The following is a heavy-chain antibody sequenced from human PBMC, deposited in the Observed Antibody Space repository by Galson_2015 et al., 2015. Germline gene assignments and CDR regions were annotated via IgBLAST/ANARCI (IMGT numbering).Heavy chain of an antibody. CDR1: GFTFSSHA. Sequence: SLRLSCAVSGFTFSSHAMSWVRQATGKGLEWVSAVSATGGSTYYADSVKGRFTISRDSSKNTVYLQMNSLRGEDTAVYYCAKDLLTPDHWGQGTLVTVSS. D-gene: IGHD1-14*01. CDR3: AKDLLTPDH. V-gene: IGHV3-23*01. J-gene: IGHJ5*02. CDR2: VSATGGST.